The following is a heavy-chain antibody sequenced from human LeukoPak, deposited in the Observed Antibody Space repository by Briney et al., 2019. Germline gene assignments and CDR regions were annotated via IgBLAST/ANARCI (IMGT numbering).Heavy chain of an antibody. V-gene: IGHV3-7*01. D-gene: IGHD3-22*01. CDR2: IKQDGSEK. CDR3: AKESMAYYVTSGPDY. J-gene: IGHJ4*02. Sequence: GGSLRLSCAASGFTFSSYWMSWVRQAPGKGLEWVANIKQDGSEKYYVDSVKGRFTISRDNAKNSLYLQMNSLRAEDTAVYYCAKESMAYYVTSGPDYWGQGTLVTVSS. CDR1: GFTFSSYW.